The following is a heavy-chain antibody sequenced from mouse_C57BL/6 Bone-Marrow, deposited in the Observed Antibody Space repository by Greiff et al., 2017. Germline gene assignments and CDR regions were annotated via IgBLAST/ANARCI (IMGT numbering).Heavy chain of an antibody. CDR3: ARWNYDYDWFAY. Sequence: QVQLKQSGAELVKPGASVKISCKASGYAFSSYWMNWVKQRPGKGLEWIGQIYPGDGDTNYNGKFKGKATLTADKSSSTAYMQLSSLTSEDSAVYFCARWNYDYDWFAYWGQGTLVTVSA. J-gene: IGHJ3*01. CDR1: GYAFSSYW. V-gene: IGHV1-80*01. CDR2: IYPGDGDT. D-gene: IGHD2-4*01.